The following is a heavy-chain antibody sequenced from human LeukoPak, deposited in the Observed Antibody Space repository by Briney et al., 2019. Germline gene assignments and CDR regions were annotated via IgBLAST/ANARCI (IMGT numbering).Heavy chain of an antibody. D-gene: IGHD2-15*01. CDR1: GFTFSNAW. J-gene: IGHJ4*02. CDR2: IKSKTDGGTT. V-gene: IGHV3-15*01. Sequence: GGSLRLSCAASGFTFSNAWMSWVRLVPGKGLEWVGRIKSKTDGGTTDYAAPVKGRFTISRDDSKNTLYLQMNSLKTEDTAVYYCTTVVVAATRSVDYWGQGTLVTVSS. CDR3: TTVVVAATRSVDY.